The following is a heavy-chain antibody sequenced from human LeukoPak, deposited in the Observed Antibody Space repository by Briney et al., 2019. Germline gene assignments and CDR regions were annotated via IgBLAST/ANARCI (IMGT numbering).Heavy chain of an antibody. Sequence: SGGSLRLSCAASGFTFSSYWMSWVRQAPGKGLEWVANIKQDGSEKHYVDSEKGRFTISRDNDKNSLFLQMTSLRAEDTAVYYCARVGGRYSPLGYWGQGTLVTVSS. CDR1: GFTFSSYW. CDR2: IKQDGSEK. J-gene: IGHJ4*02. CDR3: ARVGGRYSPLGY. D-gene: IGHD3-16*02. V-gene: IGHV3-7*01.